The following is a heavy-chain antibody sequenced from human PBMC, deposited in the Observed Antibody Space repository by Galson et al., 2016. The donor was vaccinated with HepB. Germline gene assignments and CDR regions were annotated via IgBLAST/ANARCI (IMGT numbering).Heavy chain of an antibody. D-gene: IGHD4-17*01. Sequence: SLRLSCAASGFTFRKYWMNWVRQAPGKGLEWVANIKPDGSEKYYVDSVKGRFSISRDNAKNSLYLQMNSLRAEDTAVYYCARDTRGIFTVTTEGYFDYWGQGALVTVSS. CDR2: IKPDGSEK. CDR1: GFTFRKYW. V-gene: IGHV3-7*01. CDR3: ARDTRGIFTVTTEGYFDY. J-gene: IGHJ4*02.